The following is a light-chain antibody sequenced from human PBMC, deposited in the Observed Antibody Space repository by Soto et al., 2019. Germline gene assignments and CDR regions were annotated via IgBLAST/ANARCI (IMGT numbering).Light chain of an antibody. CDR2: GAS. CDR3: QQNYNSRWT. CDR1: LPITTY. Sequence: DIQMTQSPSSLSASVGDRVTITCRASLPITTYLNWFQQKPGKAPKLLIYGASTLQTGVPSRFNGGGSGTDFPLTISSLQPEDFGTYYCQQNYNSRWTFGQGTEIEI. J-gene: IGKJ1*01. V-gene: IGKV1-39*01.